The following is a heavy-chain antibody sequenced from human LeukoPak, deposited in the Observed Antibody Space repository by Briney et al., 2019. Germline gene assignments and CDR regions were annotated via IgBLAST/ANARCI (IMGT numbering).Heavy chain of an antibody. D-gene: IGHD2-21*02. CDR1: GFTFSSYS. V-gene: IGHV3-21*01. CDR2: ISSSGSYI. J-gene: IGHJ4*02. CDR3: ARVRAYCGGDCSASFDY. Sequence: GGSLRLSCAASGFTFSSYSMNWVRQAPGKGLEWVSSISSSGSYIYYADSVKGRFTISRDNAKNSLYLQMNSLRAEDTAVYYCARVRAYCGGDCSASFDYWGQGTLVTVSS.